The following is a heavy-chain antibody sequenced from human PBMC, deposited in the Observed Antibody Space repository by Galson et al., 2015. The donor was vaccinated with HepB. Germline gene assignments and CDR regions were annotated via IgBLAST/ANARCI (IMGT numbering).Heavy chain of an antibody. V-gene: IGHV3-23*01. CDR1: GFTFGNYG. CDR3: AKEAGHMLPCDY. CDR2: ISGSGEHT. D-gene: IGHD1-14*01. Sequence: SLRLSCAATGFTFGNYGMNWVRQAPGEGLAWVSAISGSGEHTYYAHSVKGRFTISRDNSRNTLSLQMNSLRAEDTALHYCAKEAGHMLPCDYWGQGTLVTVSS. J-gene: IGHJ4*02.